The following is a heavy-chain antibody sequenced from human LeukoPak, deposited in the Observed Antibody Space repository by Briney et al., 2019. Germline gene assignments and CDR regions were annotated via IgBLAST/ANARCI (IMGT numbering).Heavy chain of an antibody. CDR2: LRYDGRKT. Sequence: HPGGSLRLSCAASGFTFSNYGMHWVRQAPGKGLEWVSFLRYDGRKTFYADSVKGRFTISRDNSKTALYLQMNRLRLEDTAVYYCAKDMRGDYYDASGPFDPWGQGTLVTVAS. V-gene: IGHV3-30*02. CDR3: AKDMRGDYYDASGPFDP. D-gene: IGHD3-22*01. J-gene: IGHJ5*02. CDR1: GFTFSNYG.